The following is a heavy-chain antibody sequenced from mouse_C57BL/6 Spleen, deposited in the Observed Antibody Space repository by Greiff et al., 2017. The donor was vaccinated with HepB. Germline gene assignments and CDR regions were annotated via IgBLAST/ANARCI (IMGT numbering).Heavy chain of an antibody. D-gene: IGHD2-4*01. CDR3: ARDSDYALMDY. CDR1: GYTFTGYW. Sequence: QVQLQQSGAELMKPGASVKLSCKAPGYTFTGYWIEWVKQRPGHGLEWIGEILPGSGSTNYNEKFKGKATFTAETSSNTAYMQISSLTTEDSAIYYCARDSDYALMDYWGQGASVTVSS. CDR2: ILPGSGST. J-gene: IGHJ4*01. V-gene: IGHV1-9*01.